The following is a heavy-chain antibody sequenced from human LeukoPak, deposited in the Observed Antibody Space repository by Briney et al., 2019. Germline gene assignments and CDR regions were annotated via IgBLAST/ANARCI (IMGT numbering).Heavy chain of an antibody. V-gene: IGHV4-39*01. CDR3: ARLGSAYDNYFFDY. J-gene: IGHJ4*02. CDR1: GGSFSSSSHF. CDR2: INYSGST. D-gene: IGHD3-9*01. Sequence: SETLSLTYTVSGGSFSSSSHFWGWIRQPPGKGLEWIGSINYSGSTFYNPSLKSRVTISVDTSKNQFSLKVSSVTAADTAVYYCARLGSAYDNYFFDYWGQGTLVTVSS.